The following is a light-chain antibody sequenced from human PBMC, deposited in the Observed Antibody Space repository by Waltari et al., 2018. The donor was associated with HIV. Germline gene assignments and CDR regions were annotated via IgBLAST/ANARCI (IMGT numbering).Light chain of an antibody. CDR2: ATS. Sequence: IQMAQSPSSVSASVGDRVTITCRANQTVNTWLTWYQQKPGTAPRLLIYATSNLQSGVPERFSGRGSVPNFTLTINSLQPEDFATYYCQQAASLPWTFGQGTKVEMK. V-gene: IGKV1-12*01. J-gene: IGKJ1*01. CDR1: QTVNTW. CDR3: QQAASLPWT.